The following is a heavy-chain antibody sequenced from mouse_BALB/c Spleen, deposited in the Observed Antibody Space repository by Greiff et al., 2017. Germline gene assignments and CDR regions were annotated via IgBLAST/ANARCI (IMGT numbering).Heavy chain of an antibody. CDR2: ISSGSSTI. V-gene: IGHV5-17*02. CDR3: ARLSGYYNYFDY. Sequence: EVHLVASGGGLVQPGGSRKLSCAASGFTFSSFGMHWVRQAPGKGLEWVAYISSGSSTIYYADTVKGRFTISRDNPKNTLFLRMTSLRSEDTAMYYCARLSGYYNYFDYWGQGTTLTVSS. J-gene: IGHJ2*01. D-gene: IGHD2-3*01. CDR1: GFTFSSFG.